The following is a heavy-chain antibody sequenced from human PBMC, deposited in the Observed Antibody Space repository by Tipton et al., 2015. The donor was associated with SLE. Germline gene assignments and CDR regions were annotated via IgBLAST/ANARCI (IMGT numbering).Heavy chain of an antibody. V-gene: IGHV4-4*02. CDR1: GASITSSDW. J-gene: IGHJ3*02. D-gene: IGHD3-22*01. CDR3: SRWTSRMALIVVAIGAYDI. Sequence: TLSLTCAVSGASITSSDWWSSVRQPPGKGLEYIGEIHHRGSTNYKSSLRGRVTISVDKSKNQFFLKLTSVTPADTAVYYCSRWTSRMALIVVAIGAYDIWGQVTMVTVSS. CDR2: IHHRGST.